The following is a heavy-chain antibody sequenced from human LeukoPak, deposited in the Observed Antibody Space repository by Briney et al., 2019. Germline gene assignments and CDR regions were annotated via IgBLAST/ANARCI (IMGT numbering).Heavy chain of an antibody. CDR2: IRYDGSNK. CDR1: GFTFSSYG. V-gene: IGHV3-30*02. CDR3: AKDGSFFYYYMDV. J-gene: IGHJ6*03. Sequence: GGSLRLSCAASGFTFSSYGMHWIRQAPGKGLEWVAFIRYDGSNKYYADSVKGRFTISRDNSKNTLYLQMNSLRAEDTAVYYCAKDGSFFYYYMDVWGKGTTVTVSS. D-gene: IGHD3-3*01.